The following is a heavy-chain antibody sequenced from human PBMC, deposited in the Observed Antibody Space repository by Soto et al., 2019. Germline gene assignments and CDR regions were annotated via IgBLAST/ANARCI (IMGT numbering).Heavy chain of an antibody. CDR3: ARHVGNSPPGS. V-gene: IGHV4-39*01. CDR1: GGSISSPHDY. J-gene: IGHJ4*02. D-gene: IGHD1-26*01. Sequence: SETLSLTCTVSGGSISSPHDYWGWIRQSPGRGLEWIGSIYYTGSTYYNPSLKSRISISVDTSKNQFSLKLTSVTAADTAVYHCARHVGNSPPGSWGQGTLVTVSS. CDR2: IYYTGST.